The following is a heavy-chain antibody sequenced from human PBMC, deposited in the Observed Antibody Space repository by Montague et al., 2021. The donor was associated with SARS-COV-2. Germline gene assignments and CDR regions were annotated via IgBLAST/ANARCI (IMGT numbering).Heavy chain of an antibody. CDR2: IYTSGST. D-gene: IGHD3-3*01. CDR1: GGSISSSRYY. Sequence: TLSLTCTVSGGSISSSRYYWGWIRQPAGKGLEWIGRIYTSGSTNYNPSLKSRVTILVDTSKNQVSLKLSSVTAADTAVYYCARAGFRSGYLYFDYWGQGTLVTVSS. CDR3: ARAGFRSGYLYFDY. J-gene: IGHJ4*02. V-gene: IGHV4-61*02.